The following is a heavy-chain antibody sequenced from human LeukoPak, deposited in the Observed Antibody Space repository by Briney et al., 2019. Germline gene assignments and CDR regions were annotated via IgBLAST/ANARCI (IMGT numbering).Heavy chain of an antibody. CDR1: GFTFSSYS. Sequence: GGSLRLSCSASGFTFSSYSMNWVRRAPGKGLEWVSSITASSSSYIYYADSVKGRFTISRDNAKNSLYLQMNSLRAEDTAVYYCAREGTSGWYFDYWGQGTLVTVSS. CDR3: AREGTSGWYFDY. D-gene: IGHD6-19*01. V-gene: IGHV3-21*01. CDR2: ITASSSSYI. J-gene: IGHJ4*02.